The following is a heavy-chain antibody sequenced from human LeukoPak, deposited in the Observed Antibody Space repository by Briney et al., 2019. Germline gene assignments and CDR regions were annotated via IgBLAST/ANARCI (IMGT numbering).Heavy chain of an antibody. Sequence: GGSLRLSCAASGFTFSSYGMHWVRQAPGKGLEWVAVISYDGSNKYYADSVKGRFTISRDNSKNTLYLQMNSLRAEDTAVYYCAKRIVGPYFYYFDYWGQGTLVTVS. CDR1: GFTFSSYG. D-gene: IGHD1-26*01. CDR3: AKRIVGPYFYYFDY. CDR2: ISYDGSNK. V-gene: IGHV3-30*18. J-gene: IGHJ4*02.